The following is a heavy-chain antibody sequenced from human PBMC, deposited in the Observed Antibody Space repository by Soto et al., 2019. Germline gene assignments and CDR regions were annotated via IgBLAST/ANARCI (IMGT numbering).Heavy chain of an antibody. J-gene: IGHJ4*02. CDR2: MNPNSGNT. V-gene: IGHV1-8*01. CDR3: ASVPVYCSGGSCSTYYFDY. CDR1: GYTFTSYD. D-gene: IGHD2-15*01. Sequence: GASVKVSCKASGYTFTSYDINWVRQATGQGLEWMGWMNPNSGNTGYAQKFQGRVTMTWNTSISTAYMELSSLRSEDTAVYYCASVPVYCSGGSCSTYYFDYWGQGTLVTVSS.